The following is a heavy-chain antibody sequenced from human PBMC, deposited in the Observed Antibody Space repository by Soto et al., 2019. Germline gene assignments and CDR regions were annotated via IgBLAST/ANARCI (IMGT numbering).Heavy chain of an antibody. D-gene: IGHD1-1*01. CDR2: MSHSGGT. J-gene: IGHJ3*02. Sequence: SETLSLTCAVYGGFVTSGSYYWSWIRQPPGKGLEWIGEMSHSGGTHFYPSLKSRVTISVDTSKNQFTLKMSSVTAADTALYYCARVERGTATTVVDAFDIWGPGTMVTV. CDR1: GGFVTSGSYY. CDR3: ARVERGTATTVVDAFDI. V-gene: IGHV4-34*01.